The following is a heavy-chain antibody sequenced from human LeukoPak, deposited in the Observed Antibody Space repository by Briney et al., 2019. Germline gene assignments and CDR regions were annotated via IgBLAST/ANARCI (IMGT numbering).Heavy chain of an antibody. CDR3: ASPFDY. J-gene: IGHJ4*02. CDR2: ISDSSGTI. CDR1: GFTFSTYS. Sequence: GGSLRLSCAASGFTFSTYSMNWVRQAPGKGLEWVSYISDSSGTIYYADSVKGRFTISRDNAKNSLYLQMNSLRAEDMAVYYCASPFDYWGQGTLVTVSS. V-gene: IGHV3-48*01.